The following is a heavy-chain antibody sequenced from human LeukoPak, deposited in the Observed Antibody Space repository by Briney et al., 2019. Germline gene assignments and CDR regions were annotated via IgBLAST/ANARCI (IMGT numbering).Heavy chain of an antibody. CDR3: AKVMMVRGVTHFDY. D-gene: IGHD3-10*01. CDR2: ISYDGSKK. Sequence: GGSLRLSCAASGFTFRNYVMHWVRQAPGKGLEWVALISYDGSKKDSADSVKGRFTISRDNSKNTLYLQMNSLRAEDTAVYYCAKVMMVRGVTHFDYWDQGTLVTVSS. CDR1: GFTFRNYV. J-gene: IGHJ4*02. V-gene: IGHV3-30-3*01.